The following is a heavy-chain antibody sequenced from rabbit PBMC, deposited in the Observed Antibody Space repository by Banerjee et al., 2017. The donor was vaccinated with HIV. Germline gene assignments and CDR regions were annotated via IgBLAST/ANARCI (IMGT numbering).Heavy chain of an antibody. CDR2: VGIDSGST. D-gene: IGHD4-1*01. CDR3: VRDLAGVIGWNFNL. J-gene: IGHJ4*01. V-gene: IGHV1S45*01. CDR1: GFDLSNYW. Sequence: QEQLKESGGGLVQPGGSLTLTCTVSGFDLSNYWMCWVRQAPGKGLEWVACVGIDSGSTYYASRAKGRFTISKTSSTTVTLQMNSLTVADTATYFCVRDLAGVIGWNFNLWGQGTLVTVS.